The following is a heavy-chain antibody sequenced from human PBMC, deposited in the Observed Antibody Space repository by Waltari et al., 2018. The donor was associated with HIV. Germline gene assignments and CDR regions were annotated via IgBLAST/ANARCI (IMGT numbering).Heavy chain of an antibody. CDR2: ISGYNGDT. V-gene: IGHV1-18*01. CDR1: GYTFTNYG. D-gene: IGHD3-22*01. J-gene: IGHJ4*02. Sequence: QVHLVQSGAESRKPGASVTVSCKASGYTFTNYGITWVRQDPGQGLEWMGWISGYNGDTKYAQKVRGRVTMTTDTSTSTAYLEMGSLRFDDTAVYYCARDHYYGSSGYYSDYWGQGTLVTVSS. CDR3: ARDHYYGSSGYYSDY.